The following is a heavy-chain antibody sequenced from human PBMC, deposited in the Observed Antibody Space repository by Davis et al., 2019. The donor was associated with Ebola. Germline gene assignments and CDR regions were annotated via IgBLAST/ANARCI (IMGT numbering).Heavy chain of an antibody. CDR2: ISYDGSNK. CDR3: AGSDYYYYYMDV. CDR1: GFTFSSYA. Sequence: PGGSLRLSCAASGFTFSSYAMHWVRQAPGKGLEWVALISYDGSNKYYADSVKGRFTISRDNSKNTLYLQMNSLRAEDTAVYYCAGSDYYYYYMDVWGKGTTVTVSS. V-gene: IGHV3-30-3*01. J-gene: IGHJ6*03. D-gene: IGHD3-10*01.